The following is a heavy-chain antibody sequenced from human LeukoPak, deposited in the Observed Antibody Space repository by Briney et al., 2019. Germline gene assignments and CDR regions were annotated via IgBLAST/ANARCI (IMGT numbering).Heavy chain of an antibody. CDR3: ARKRSYYDFWSGYLTTDAFDI. D-gene: IGHD3-3*01. CDR2: INHSGST. CDR1: GGSFSGYY. J-gene: IGHJ3*02. V-gene: IGHV4-34*01. Sequence: SETLSLTCAVYGGSFSGYYWSWIRQPPGKGLEWTGEINHSGSTNYNPSLKSRVTISVDTSKNQFSLKLSSVTAADTAVYYCARKRSYYDFWSGYLTTDAFDIWGQGTMVTVSS.